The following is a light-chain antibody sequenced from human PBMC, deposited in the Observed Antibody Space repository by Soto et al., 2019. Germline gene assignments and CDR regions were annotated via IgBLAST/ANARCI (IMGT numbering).Light chain of an antibody. V-gene: IGLV2-23*01. J-gene: IGLJ1*01. CDR3: CSYAGSYTYV. Sequence: QSVLTQPASVSGSPGQSITISCTGSSSDVGSYNPVSWYQQHPGKAPKVMIYEGSKRPSGASNRFSGAKSGNTAPLTISGLQAEDEADYYCCSYAGSYTYVFGTGTKVTVL. CDR2: EGS. CDR1: SSDVGSYNP.